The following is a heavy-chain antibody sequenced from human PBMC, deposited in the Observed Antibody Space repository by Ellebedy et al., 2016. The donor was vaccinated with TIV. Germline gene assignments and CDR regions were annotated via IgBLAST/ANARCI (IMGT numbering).Heavy chain of an antibody. CDR1: GFNFSSYW. D-gene: IGHD5/OR15-5a*01. V-gene: IGHV3-30*03. Sequence: GESLKISCAASGFNFSSYWMTWVRQAPGKGLEWVALISYDGSNKYFADSVQGRFTISRDNSQNTLYLLMNSLRGDDTAIYYCARALNHVDTVSTAPLDCWGQGTLVTVSS. J-gene: IGHJ4*02. CDR3: ARALNHVDTVSTAPLDC. CDR2: ISYDGSNK.